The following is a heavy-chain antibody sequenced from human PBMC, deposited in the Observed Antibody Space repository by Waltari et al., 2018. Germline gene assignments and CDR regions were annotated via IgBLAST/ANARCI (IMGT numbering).Heavy chain of an antibody. V-gene: IGHV5-51*01. CDR3: ARSEGGVFDY. CDR2: IYPSDSDT. D-gene: IGHD2-8*01. Sequence: EVQLVQSGAEVRKPGESLKISCRGSGYSFTNYWVGWVRQKPGQGLEWIGIIYPSDSDTRYSPSFQGQVTISAVKSMNTAYLQWSSLKASDTAIYYCARSEGGVFDYWGQGTLVTVSS. J-gene: IGHJ4*02. CDR1: GYSFTNYW.